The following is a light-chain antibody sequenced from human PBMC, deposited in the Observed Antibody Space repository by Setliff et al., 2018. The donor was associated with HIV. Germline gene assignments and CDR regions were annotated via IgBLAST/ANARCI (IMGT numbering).Light chain of an antibody. J-gene: IGLJ1*01. CDR2: EVS. CDR3: SSYTTSTTYV. Sequence: QSVLTQPASVSGSPGQSITISCTGTSSDVGVYNFVSWYQQHPGKAPKLMIYEVSTRPSGVSNRFSGSKSGNQAFLTISGLQADDEADYYCSSYTTSTTYVFGTGTRSPS. V-gene: IGLV2-14*01. CDR1: SSDVGVYNF.